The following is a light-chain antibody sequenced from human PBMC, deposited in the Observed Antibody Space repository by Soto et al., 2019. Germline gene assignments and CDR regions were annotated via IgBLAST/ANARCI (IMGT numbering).Light chain of an antibody. CDR1: QNVKTN. Sequence: EIVMTQSPATLSVSPGEGASLSCWASQNVKTNFAWCQQKTGQTPRLLLFDASVRAAGVPARFSGSGSGTEFTLTINSRQPDDFATYYCQQYAGWPPTFGGGTKVYIK. J-gene: IGKJ4*01. CDR2: DAS. V-gene: IGKV3-15*01. CDR3: QQYAGWPPT.